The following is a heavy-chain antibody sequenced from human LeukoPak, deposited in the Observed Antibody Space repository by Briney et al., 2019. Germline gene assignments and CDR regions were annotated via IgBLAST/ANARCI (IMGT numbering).Heavy chain of an antibody. CDR1: XYX. CDR3: ARTSDYYYYGMDV. CDR2: IWYDGSNK. V-gene: IGHV3-33*01. Sequence: XYXXXXVRQAPGEGLEWXAVIWYDGSNKYYADSVKGRFTISRDNSRNTLYLQMNSLRAEDTAVYYCARTSDYYYYGMDVWGQGTTVTVSS. J-gene: IGHJ6*02.